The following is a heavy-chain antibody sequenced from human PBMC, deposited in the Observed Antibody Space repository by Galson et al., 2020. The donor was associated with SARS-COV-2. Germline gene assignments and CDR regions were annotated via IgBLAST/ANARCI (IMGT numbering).Heavy chain of an antibody. CDR1: GFTFSSYG. CDR2: IWYDGSNK. D-gene: IGHD1-26*01. V-gene: IGHV3-33*01. Sequence: PGGSLRLSCAASGFTFSSYGMHWVRQAPGKGLEWVAVIWYDGSNKYYADSVKGRFTISRDNSKNTLYLQMNSLRAEDTAVYYCARDQSIVGATNPYFYYGMDVWGQGTTVTVSS. CDR3: ARDQSIVGATNPYFYYGMDV. J-gene: IGHJ6*02.